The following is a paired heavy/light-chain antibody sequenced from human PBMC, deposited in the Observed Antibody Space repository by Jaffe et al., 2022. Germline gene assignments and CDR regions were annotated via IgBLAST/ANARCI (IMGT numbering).Light chain of an antibody. CDR2: FAS. V-gene: IGKV6-21*02. CDR1: QNIGSK. Sequence: EIVLTQSPDFQSVTPKEKVTITCRASQNIGSKLHWYQQKPDQSPKLLIKFASQSISGVPSRFSGSGSGTDFTLTINSLEAEDAATYYCHQSSSWYTFGQGTKLEIK. J-gene: IGKJ2*01. CDR3: HQSSSWYT.
Heavy chain of an antibody. CDR3: ARDDCSGGNCYQAVDAFEI. J-gene: IGHJ3*02. CDR1: GYTFTGHY. CDR2: INPNSGVT. Sequence: QVQLVQSGAEVKKPGASVKVSCKASGYTFTGHYMHWVRQAPGQGLEWMGRINPNSGVTNYEQKFQGRVAMTRDTSISTAYMELSRLTSDDTAVYYCARDDCSGGNCYQAVDAFEIWGQGTMVTVSS. D-gene: IGHD2-15*01. V-gene: IGHV1-2*06.